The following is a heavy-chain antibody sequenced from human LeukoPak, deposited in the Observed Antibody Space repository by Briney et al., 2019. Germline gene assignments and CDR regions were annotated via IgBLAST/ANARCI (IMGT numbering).Heavy chain of an antibody. Sequence: SETLSLTCSVYGGSFSGYYWSWVRQPPGKGLEWIGEITRFGDINYNPSLKSRVTISVDKSKNQFSLKLSSVTAADTAVYYCARGGSGSYYIPFDYWGQGTLVTVSS. D-gene: IGHD3-10*01. V-gene: IGHV4-34*01. CDR2: ITRFGDI. J-gene: IGHJ4*02. CDR1: GGSFSGYY. CDR3: ARGGSGSYYIPFDY.